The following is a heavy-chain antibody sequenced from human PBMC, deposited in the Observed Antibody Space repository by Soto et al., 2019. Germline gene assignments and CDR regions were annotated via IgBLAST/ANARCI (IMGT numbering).Heavy chain of an antibody. Sequence: QVQLEQSGAEVKQPGSSVKDSCKVSGGNFRNFVISWVRPAPGQGLEWMGGVIPNSGTANYAQRFQGRVTTTADGSTHTAYMELNNLTSEDTAFYFCARDLGGEATIRFWGQGTLVTVSS. CDR3: ARDLGGEATIRF. CDR1: GGNFRNFV. V-gene: IGHV1-69*01. D-gene: IGHD3-16*01. J-gene: IGHJ4*02. CDR2: VIPNSGTA.